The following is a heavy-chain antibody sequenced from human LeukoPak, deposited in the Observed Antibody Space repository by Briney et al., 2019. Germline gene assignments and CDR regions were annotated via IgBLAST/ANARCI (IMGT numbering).Heavy chain of an antibody. Sequence: KSSETLSLTCTVSGGSISSYYWIWIRQPPGKGLEWIGDIYYSGSTNYNPSLKSRVTMSLDTSKNQFSLKLSSVTAADTAVYYCAREEVPHGFDIWGQGTMVTVSS. CDR1: GGSISSYY. J-gene: IGHJ3*02. CDR3: AREEVPHGFDI. CDR2: IYYSGST. V-gene: IGHV4-59*01.